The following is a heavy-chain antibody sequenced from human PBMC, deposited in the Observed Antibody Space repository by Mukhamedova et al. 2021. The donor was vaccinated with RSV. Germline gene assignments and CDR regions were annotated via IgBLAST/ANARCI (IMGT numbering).Heavy chain of an antibody. CDR1: SSYA. Sequence: SSYAMHWVRQAPGKGLEWVAVILYDGSNKYYADSVKGRFTISRDNSKNTLYLQMNSLRAEDTAVYYCARDLGGNLDYWGQGTLVTV. D-gene: IGHD4-23*01. CDR2: ILYDGSNK. CDR3: ARDLGGNLDY. V-gene: IGHV3-30*01. J-gene: IGHJ4*02.